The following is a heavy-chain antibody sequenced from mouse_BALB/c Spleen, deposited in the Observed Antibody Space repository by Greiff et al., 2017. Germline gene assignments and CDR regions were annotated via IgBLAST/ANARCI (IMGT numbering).Heavy chain of an antibody. Sequence: VQLQQSAPELVKPGASVKMSCKASGYTFTDYVISWVKQRTGQGLEWIGEIYPGSGSTYYNEKFKGKATLTADKSSNTAYMQLSSLTSEDSAVYFCARWRDYWGQGTTLTVSS. CDR2: IYPGSGST. J-gene: IGHJ2*01. V-gene: IGHV1-77*01. CDR1: GYTFTDYV. CDR3: ARWRDY.